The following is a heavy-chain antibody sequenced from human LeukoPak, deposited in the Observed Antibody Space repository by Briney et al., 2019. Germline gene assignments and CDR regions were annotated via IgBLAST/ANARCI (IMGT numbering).Heavy chain of an antibody. J-gene: IGHJ4*02. CDR3: ARDDYGDLYYFDY. V-gene: IGHV3-21*06. CDR2: ISSSSSYI. D-gene: IGHD4-17*01. Sequence: PGGSLRLSCAASGFTFSSYSMNWVRQAPGKGLEWVSFISSSSSYIYYADSVKGRFTISRDNAKNSLYLQMNSLRAEDTAVYYCARDDYGDLYYFDYWGQGTLVIVSS. CDR1: GFTFSSYS.